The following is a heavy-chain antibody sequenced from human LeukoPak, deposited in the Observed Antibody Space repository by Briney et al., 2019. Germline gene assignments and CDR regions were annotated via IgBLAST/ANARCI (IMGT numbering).Heavy chain of an antibody. V-gene: IGHV4-39*01. CDR3: ARHGTQWLVNYFDY. D-gene: IGHD6-19*01. J-gene: IGHJ4*02. CDR1: GGSISSSSYY. CDR2: IHYSGST. Sequence: IPSETLSLTCTVSGGSISSSSYYWGWIRQPPGKGLEWIGSIHYSGSTYYNPSLKSRVTISVDTSKNQFSLKLSSVTAADTAVYYYARHGTQWLVNYFDYWGQGTLVTVSS.